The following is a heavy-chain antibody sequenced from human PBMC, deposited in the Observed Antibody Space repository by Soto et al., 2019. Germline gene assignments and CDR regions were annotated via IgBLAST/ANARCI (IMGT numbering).Heavy chain of an antibody. CDR1: GFTFNNYG. J-gene: IGHJ6*02. CDR2: ISSDGSNK. V-gene: IGHV3-30*18. Sequence: LRLSCAASGFTFNNYGMNWVRHAPVKGLELVAIISSDGSNKYYIESVRGRFTISRDNSKNMLFLQMNSLRVEDTAVYFCTKDGRFDSDGSLYYYYYGMDVWGQGTTVTVSS. D-gene: IGHD2-15*01. CDR3: TKDGRFDSDGSLYYYYYGMDV.